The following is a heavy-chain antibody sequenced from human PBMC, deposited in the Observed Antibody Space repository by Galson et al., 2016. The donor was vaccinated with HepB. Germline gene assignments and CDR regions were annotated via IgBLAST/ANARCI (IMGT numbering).Heavy chain of an antibody. CDR3: AATTVGSGGTRRFDH. V-gene: IGHV3-23*01. D-gene: IGHD4-11*01. CDR1: GFTLSTYA. J-gene: IGHJ4*01. Sequence: SGAEVKKPGESLKISCAASGFTLSTYAMSWVRQAPGKGLEWVSSSSGTGATTYYADSVKGRFTISRDNAGTSLFLQMDSLRVDDTAVYYCAATTVGSGGTRRFDHWGHGILVTVSS. CDR2: SSGTGATT.